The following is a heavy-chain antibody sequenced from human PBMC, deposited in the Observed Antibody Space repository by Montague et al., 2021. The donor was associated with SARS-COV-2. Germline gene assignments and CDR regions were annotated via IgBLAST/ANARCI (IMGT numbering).Heavy chain of an antibody. CDR2: NKHNGKT. Sequence: NKHNGKTYYNPSLKSRVFLSVDTSKNQFSLSLSSVTASETAVYFCAVEGRFHLDFWGQGTLVAVSS. V-gene: IGHV4-34*13. D-gene: IGHD3-3*01. J-gene: IGHJ4*02. CDR3: AVEGRFHLDF.